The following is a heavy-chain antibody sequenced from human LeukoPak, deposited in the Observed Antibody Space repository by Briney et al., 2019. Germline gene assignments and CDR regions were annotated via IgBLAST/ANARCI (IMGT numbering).Heavy chain of an antibody. Sequence: QTGGSLRLSCAASGFTVSSNYMSWVRQAPGKGLEWVSVIYSGGSTYYADSAKGRFTISRDNSKNTLYLQMNSLRAEDTAVYYCAKDRSGSYSQGLDYWGQGTLVTVSS. CDR1: GFTVSSNY. D-gene: IGHD1-26*01. V-gene: IGHV3-66*02. CDR2: IYSGGST. J-gene: IGHJ4*02. CDR3: AKDRSGSYSQGLDY.